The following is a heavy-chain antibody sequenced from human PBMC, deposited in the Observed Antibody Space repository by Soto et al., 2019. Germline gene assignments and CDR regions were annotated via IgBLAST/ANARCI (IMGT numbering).Heavy chain of an antibody. CDR3: ARLYGHDAFDI. CDR1: GGTLSSYY. D-gene: IGHD3-16*02. J-gene: IGHJ3*02. V-gene: IGHV4-59*08. CDR2: IYYSGST. Sequence: SETLSLTCTVSGGTLSSYYWSWIRQPPGKGLEWIGYIYYSGSTNYNPSLKSRVTISVDTSKNQFSLKLSSVTAADTAVYYCARLYGHDAFDIWGQGTMVTVSS.